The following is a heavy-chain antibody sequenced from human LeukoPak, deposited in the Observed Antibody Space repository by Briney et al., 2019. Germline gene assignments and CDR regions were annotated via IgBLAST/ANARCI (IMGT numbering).Heavy chain of an antibody. D-gene: IGHD3-3*01. J-gene: IGHJ6*03. Sequence: SVKVSCKASGLTLSTYAISWVRQSPGHGLEWQGGFIPMFGSAHYAQKFQDRVTITTDEATTIAYMELSSLRSEDTAVYYCARGASGETIFGVVIRAMNYYYYYYMDVWGKGTTVTVSS. CDR2: FIPMFGSA. CDR1: GLTLSTYA. V-gene: IGHV1-69*05. CDR3: ARGASGETIFGVVIRAMNYYYYYYMDV.